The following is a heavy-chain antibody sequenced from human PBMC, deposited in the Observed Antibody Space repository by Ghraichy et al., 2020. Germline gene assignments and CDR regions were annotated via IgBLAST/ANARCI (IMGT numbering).Heavy chain of an antibody. V-gene: IGHV4-34*01. Sequence: SETLSLTCAVYGGSFSGYYWSWIRQPPGKGLEWIGEINHSGSTNYNPSLKSRVTISVDTSKNQFSLKLSSVTAADTAVYYCARGVGNSSSSPPCKVDYWGQGTLVTVSS. D-gene: IGHD6-6*01. CDR1: GGSFSGYY. CDR2: INHSGST. J-gene: IGHJ4*02. CDR3: ARGVGNSSSSPPCKVDY.